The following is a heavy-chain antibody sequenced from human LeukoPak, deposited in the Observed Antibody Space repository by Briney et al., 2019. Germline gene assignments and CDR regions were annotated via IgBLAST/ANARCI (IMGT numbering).Heavy chain of an antibody. Sequence: ASVKVSCKASGYTFTGYYIHWVRQAPGQGLEWMGWINPNSGGTDYAQKFQGRVTMTRDTSISTAYMELSRLRSDDTAVYYCARDFLVRATPLVVDDYFDYWGQGTLVTVSS. V-gene: IGHV1-2*02. CDR1: GYTFTGYY. CDR2: INPNSGGT. J-gene: IGHJ4*02. CDR3: ARDFLVRATPLVVDDYFDY. D-gene: IGHD1-26*01.